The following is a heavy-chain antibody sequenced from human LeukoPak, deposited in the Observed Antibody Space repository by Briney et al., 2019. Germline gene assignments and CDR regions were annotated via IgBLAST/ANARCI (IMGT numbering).Heavy chain of an antibody. J-gene: IGHJ4*02. Sequence: SETLSLTCTVSGGSISSYYWSWIRQPPGKGLEWIGYIYYSGSTNYNPSLKSRVTISVDTSKNQFSLKLSSVTAADTAVYYCARDPGVAAAGWNFDYWGQGTLVTVSS. CDR2: IYYSGST. CDR3: ARDPGVAAAGWNFDY. CDR1: GGSISSYY. D-gene: IGHD6-13*01. V-gene: IGHV4-59*01.